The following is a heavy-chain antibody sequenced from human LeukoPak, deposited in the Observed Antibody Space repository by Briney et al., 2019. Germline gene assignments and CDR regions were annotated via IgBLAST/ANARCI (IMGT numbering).Heavy chain of an antibody. CDR3: ARPYYDGGIDP. CDR2: ISSSSSTI. V-gene: IGHV3-48*04. D-gene: IGHD3-10*02. CDR1: GFTFSSYS. Sequence: GGSLRLSCAASGFTFSSYSMNWVRQAPGKGLEWVSYISSSSSTIYYADSVKGRFTISRDNAENSLYLQMNSLRAEDTAVYYCARPYYDGGIDPWGQGTLVTVSS. J-gene: IGHJ5*02.